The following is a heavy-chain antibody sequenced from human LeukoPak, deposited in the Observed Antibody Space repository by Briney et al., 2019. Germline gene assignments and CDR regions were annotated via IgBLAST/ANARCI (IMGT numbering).Heavy chain of an antibody. CDR1: GYSISSDYY. J-gene: IGHJ6*04. Sequence: SETLSLTCDVSGYSISSDYYWTWIRQPPGKGLEYIGSIDHSGRTYYNPSLKSRVIISVDTSKNHFSLRLSSVTAADTAVYYCAREKEYYYMDVWGKGTTVSVSS. CDR3: AREKEYYYMDV. D-gene: IGHD3-16*01. CDR2: IDHSGRT. V-gene: IGHV4-38-2*02.